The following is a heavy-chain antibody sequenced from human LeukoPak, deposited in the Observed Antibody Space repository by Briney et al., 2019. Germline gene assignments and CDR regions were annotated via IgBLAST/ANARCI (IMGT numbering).Heavy chain of an antibody. V-gene: IGHV3-30*18. CDR1: GFTFSSFA. CDR2: ISYDGSNK. J-gene: IGHJ4*02. D-gene: IGHD2-2*01. Sequence: PGGSLRLSCAASGFTFSSFAMTRVRQAPGKGLEWVAVISYDGSNKNYADSVKGRFTISRDNSKNTLYLQMNSLRVEDTALYYCAKRYCSSTSCAHFDYWGQGSLVTVSS. CDR3: AKRYCSSTSCAHFDY.